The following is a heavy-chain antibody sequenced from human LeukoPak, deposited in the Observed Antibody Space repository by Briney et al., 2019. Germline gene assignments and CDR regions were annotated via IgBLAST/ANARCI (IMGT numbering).Heavy chain of an antibody. V-gene: IGHV4-30-2*01. D-gene: IGHD3-22*01. CDR1: GGSVSTIGYS. J-gene: IGHJ3*02. CDR2: IYQSGST. Sequence: TLSLTCGVSGGSVSTIGYSWSWIRQPPGKGLAWIWYIYQSGSTSYNPSLQSRVTIAIYKSKNQFSLKLSSVTAADTAVYYCARDSYYDNSGEGAFDIWGQGTLVTVSS. CDR3: ARDSYYDNSGEGAFDI.